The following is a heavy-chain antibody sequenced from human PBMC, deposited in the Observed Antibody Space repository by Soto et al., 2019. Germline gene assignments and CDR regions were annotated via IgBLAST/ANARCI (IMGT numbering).Heavy chain of an antibody. CDR2: MYYSGRT. CDR3: VRLSTAGNYYYYGLDV. CDR1: GGSIRSSSYY. D-gene: IGHD6-13*01. J-gene: IGHJ6*02. V-gene: IGHV4-39*01. Sequence: HLQLQESGPGLVKPSETLSLTCTVSGGSIRSSSYYWGWIRQPPGKGLAWIGSMYYSGRTYYYPSLKSRVTIFVDTSKNQFALKLRSVTGPDTAVYFCVRLSTAGNYYYYGLDVWGQGTTVTVSS.